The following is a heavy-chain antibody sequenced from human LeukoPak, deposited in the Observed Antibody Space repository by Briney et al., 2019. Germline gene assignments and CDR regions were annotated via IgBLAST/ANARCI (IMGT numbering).Heavy chain of an antibody. Sequence: GGSLRLSCAASGFTFSSYSMNWVRQAPGKGLEWVSSISSSSSYIYYADSVKGRFTISRDNAKNSLYLQMNSLRAEDTAVYYCASDSYDILTGYYEEWVDYWGQGTLVTVSS. J-gene: IGHJ4*02. D-gene: IGHD3-9*01. CDR1: GFTFSSYS. CDR3: ASDSYDILTGYYEEWVDY. V-gene: IGHV3-21*01. CDR2: ISSSSSYI.